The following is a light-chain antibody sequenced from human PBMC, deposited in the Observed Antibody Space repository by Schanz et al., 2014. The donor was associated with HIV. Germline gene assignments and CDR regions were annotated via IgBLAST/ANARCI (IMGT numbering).Light chain of an antibody. V-gene: IGLV2-14*02. CDR1: SSDVGSYNL. J-gene: IGLJ1*01. CDR2: EVS. Sequence: QSALTQPASVSGSPGQSITISCTGTSSDVGSYNLVSWYQQHPGKAPKLVIYEVSKRPSGVSNRFSGSKSGNTASLTISGLQAEDEADYYCSSYTSSRTYVFGTGTKLTVL. CDR3: SSYTSSRTYV.